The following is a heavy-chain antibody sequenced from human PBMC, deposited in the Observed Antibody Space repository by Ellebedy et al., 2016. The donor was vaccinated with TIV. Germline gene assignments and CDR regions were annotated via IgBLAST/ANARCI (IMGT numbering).Heavy chain of an antibody. CDR2: ISFDGSSK. D-gene: IGHD3-22*01. CDR3: ATHYDTSGYYNGY. Sequence: GGSLRLSXAASALTFSAYGMHWVRQAPGKGLEWVALISFDGSSKYYADSVKGRFTISRDNSKNTLYLHMNSLRAEDTAVYYCATHYDTSGYYNGYWGQGTLLTVSS. J-gene: IGHJ4*02. V-gene: IGHV3-30*03. CDR1: ALTFSAYG.